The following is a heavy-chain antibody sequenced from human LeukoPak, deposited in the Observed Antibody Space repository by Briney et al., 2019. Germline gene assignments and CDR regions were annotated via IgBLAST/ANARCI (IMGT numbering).Heavy chain of an antibody. Sequence: GGSLKLSCVASGFTFSNYWMHWVRQPPGKGLVWVSRIYVDGRTTNYADSVKGRFTISRDNAKNTVYLEMNSLSVEDTATYYCIRDFRSADLWGQGTLVTVTS. CDR3: IRDFRSADL. CDR1: GFTFSNYW. CDR2: IYVDGRTT. J-gene: IGHJ5*02. V-gene: IGHV3-74*01.